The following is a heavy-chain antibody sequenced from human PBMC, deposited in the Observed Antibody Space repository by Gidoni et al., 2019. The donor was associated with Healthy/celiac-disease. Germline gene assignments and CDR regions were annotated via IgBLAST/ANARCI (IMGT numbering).Heavy chain of an antibody. V-gene: IGHV3-48*02. D-gene: IGHD3-3*02. CDR2: ISSSSSTI. Sequence: EVQLVESGGGLVQPGGSLRLSCAASGFTFSSYSMNWVRQAPGKGLEWVSYISSSSSTIYYADSVKGRFTISRDNAKNSLYLQMNSLRDEDTAVYYCARDHFNPDYYYGMDVWGQGTTVTVSS. CDR1: GFTFSSYS. CDR3: ARDHFNPDYYYGMDV. J-gene: IGHJ6*02.